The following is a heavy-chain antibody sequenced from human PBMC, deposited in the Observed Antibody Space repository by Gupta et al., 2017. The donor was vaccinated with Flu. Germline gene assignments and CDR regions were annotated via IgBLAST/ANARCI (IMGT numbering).Heavy chain of an antibody. CDR3: AKKYTTSSGAFFDY. V-gene: IGHV3-23*01. CDR2: ITRSADST. J-gene: IGHJ4*02. Sequence: EVQLLESGGGLVQPGGSLRLSCAASGFTFSHYAMTWVRQAPGKGLEWVSTITRSADSTYYADSVKGRFTISRDNSKNTLYLEMNSLRAEDTALYYCAKKYTTSSGAFFDYWGQGSLVTVSS. D-gene: IGHD6-6*01. CDR1: GFTFSHYA.